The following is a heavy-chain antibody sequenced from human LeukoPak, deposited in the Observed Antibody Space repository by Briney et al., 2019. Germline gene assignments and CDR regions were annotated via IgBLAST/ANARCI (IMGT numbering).Heavy chain of an antibody. Sequence: ASVKVSCKASGYTFTGYYMHWVRQAPGQGLEWMGWINPNSGGTNYAQKFQGRVTMTRDTSISTAYMELSRLRPDDTAVYYCARAVLRYFDWLFRSGSWVDPWGQGTLVTVSS. CDR1: GYTFTGYY. J-gene: IGHJ5*02. D-gene: IGHD3-9*01. V-gene: IGHV1-2*02. CDR2: INPNSGGT. CDR3: ARAVLRYFDWLFRSGSWVDP.